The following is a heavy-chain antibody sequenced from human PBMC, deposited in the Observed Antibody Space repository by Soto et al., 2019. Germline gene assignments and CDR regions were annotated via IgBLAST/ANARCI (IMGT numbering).Heavy chain of an antibody. Sequence: SETLSLSCTVCGGSICSGDYYWSWIRQPPGKGLEWIGYIYYSGSTYYNPSLKSRVTISVDTSKNQFSLKLGSVTAADTAVYNGAREAFYSGDLGWGQGTRVPVSS. CDR2: IYYSGST. J-gene: IGHJ4*02. D-gene: IGHD2-21*02. CDR1: GGSICSGDYY. CDR3: AREAFYSGDLG. V-gene: IGHV4-30-4*01.